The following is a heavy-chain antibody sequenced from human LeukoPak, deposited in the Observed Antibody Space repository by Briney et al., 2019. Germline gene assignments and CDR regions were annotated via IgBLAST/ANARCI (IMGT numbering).Heavy chain of an antibody. CDR2: INHSGST. CDR1: GGSFSGYY. V-gene: IGHV4-34*01. D-gene: IGHD1-1*01. J-gene: IGHJ6*02. CDR3: ARGYTGYYYYYGMDV. Sequence: SETLSLTCAVYGGSFSGYYWRWIRQPPGKGLEWIGEINHSGSTNYNPSLESRVTISVDTSKNQFSLKLTSVTAADTAVYYCARGYTGYYYYYGMDVWGQGTTVAVSS.